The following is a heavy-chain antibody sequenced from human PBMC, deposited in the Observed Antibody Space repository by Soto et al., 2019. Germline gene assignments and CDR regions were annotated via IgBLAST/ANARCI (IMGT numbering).Heavy chain of an antibody. J-gene: IGHJ6*02. Sequence: GALCLSFCFSGFRSGEYGLTWVRQAPGKGLEWVGFTTSPAYGGTTEYAASVKGRFLISRDDSKSVAYMQMNSLQTEDTAIYYCSRDGDYYGLDVWGRGTTVTVSS. CDR2: TTSPAYGGTT. CDR1: GFRSGEYG. CDR3: SRDGDYYGLDV. V-gene: IGHV3-49*04. D-gene: IGHD3-3*01.